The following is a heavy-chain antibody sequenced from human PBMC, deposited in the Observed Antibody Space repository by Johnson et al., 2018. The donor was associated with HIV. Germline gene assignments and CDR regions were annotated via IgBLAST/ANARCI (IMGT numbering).Heavy chain of an antibody. V-gene: IGHV3-30*02. J-gene: IGHJ3*02. D-gene: IGHD6-13*01. CDR2: IRYDGSNK. CDR3: AKGAAAAGPDAFDI. CDR1: GFTFSSYG. Sequence: QVQLVESGGGVVQPGGSLRLSCAASGFTFSSYGMHWVRQAPGKGLEWVAFIRYDGSNKYYADSVKGRFTISRDNSKNTLYLQMNSLRAEDTAVYYCAKGAAAAGPDAFDIWCQGTVVTVSS.